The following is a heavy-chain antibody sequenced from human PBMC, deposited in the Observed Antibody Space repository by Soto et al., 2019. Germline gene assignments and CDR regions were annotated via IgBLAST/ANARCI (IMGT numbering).Heavy chain of an antibody. Sequence: PSETLSLSGPVSGGAISSSSYYWGWFRQPPGKGLEWIGSIYYSGSTYYNPSLRSRVTISVDTSKNQFSLKLSSVTAADTAVYYCARYPSYRPHFDYWGQGTLVTVS. CDR2: IYYSGST. J-gene: IGHJ4*02. D-gene: IGHD3-16*02. V-gene: IGHV4-39*01. CDR1: GGAISSSSYY. CDR3: ARYPSYRPHFDY.